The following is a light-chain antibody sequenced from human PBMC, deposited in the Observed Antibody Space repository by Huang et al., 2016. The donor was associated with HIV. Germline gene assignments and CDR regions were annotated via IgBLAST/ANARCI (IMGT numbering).Light chain of an antibody. Sequence: EIVLTQSPATLSLSPGERATLSCRSSQSVSSYVAWYQQKPGQAPRLLIYDASNRATGIAARFNGSWSGTEFALTSSSLEPKECAVYYCQQRSNWLSFGGRTRVEIK. CDR1: QSVSSY. CDR2: DAS. V-gene: IGKV3-11*01. J-gene: IGKJ4*01. CDR3: QQRSNWLS.